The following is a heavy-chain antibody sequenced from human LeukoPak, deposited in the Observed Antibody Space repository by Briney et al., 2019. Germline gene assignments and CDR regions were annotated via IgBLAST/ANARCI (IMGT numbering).Heavy chain of an antibody. CDR1: GGSFSGYY. J-gene: IGHJ5*02. D-gene: IGHD1-26*01. Sequence: SETLSLTCAVYGGSFSGYYWSWIRQPPGKGLEWIGEINHSGSTNYNPSLKSRVTISVDTSKNQFSLKLSSVTAADTAVYYCARRGRFTRFDPWGQGTLVTVSS. CDR3: ARRGRFTRFDP. CDR2: INHSGST. V-gene: IGHV4-34*01.